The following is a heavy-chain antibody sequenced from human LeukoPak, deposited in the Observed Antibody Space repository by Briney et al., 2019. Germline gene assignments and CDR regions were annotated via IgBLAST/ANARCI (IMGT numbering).Heavy chain of an antibody. D-gene: IGHD3-3*01. CDR3: ARAPDDYDFWSGPFDY. CDR2: ISAYSGNT. J-gene: IGHJ4*02. V-gene: IGHV1-18*01. Sequence: ASVKVSFKASGYTFTNYGISRVRQAPGRGLEWMGWISAYSGNTNYAQNLQGRVTMTTDTSTSTAYMELRSLRSDDTAVYYCARAPDDYDFWSGPFDYWGRGTLVTVSS. CDR1: GYTFTNYG.